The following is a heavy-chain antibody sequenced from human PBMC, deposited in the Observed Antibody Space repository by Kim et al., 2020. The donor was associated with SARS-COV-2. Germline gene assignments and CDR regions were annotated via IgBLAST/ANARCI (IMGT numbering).Heavy chain of an antibody. V-gene: IGHV4-39*01. CDR3: ARAGLFDY. J-gene: IGHJ4*02. Sequence: SGSTYYNPSLKSRVTIAVDTSKNQFSLKLSSVTAADTAVYYCARAGLFDYWGQGTLVTVSS. D-gene: IGHD6-19*01. CDR2: SGST.